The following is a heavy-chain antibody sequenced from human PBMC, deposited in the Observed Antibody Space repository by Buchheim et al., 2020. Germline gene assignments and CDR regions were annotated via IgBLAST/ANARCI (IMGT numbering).Heavy chain of an antibody. V-gene: IGHV4-39*01. CDR2: IYYSGKT. J-gene: IGHJ6*03. CDR3: ARSRSTRWAYYYMDV. Sequence: QLQLQESGPGLLRPSKTLSLTCTVSGGSISGADDYWAWIRQSPEKGLEWIGSIYYSGKTFYNPSLKSRVTISVDTSENQVSLGLSSVTASDTAVYYCARSRSTRWAYYYMDVWGKGT. D-gene: IGHD4-23*01. CDR1: GGSISGADDY.